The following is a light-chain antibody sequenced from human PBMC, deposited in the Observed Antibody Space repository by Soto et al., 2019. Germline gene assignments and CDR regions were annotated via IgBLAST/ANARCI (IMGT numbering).Light chain of an antibody. CDR2: DAS. V-gene: IGKV1-5*01. J-gene: IGKJ5*01. Sequence: DIQMTQSPSTLSASVGDRVTITCRASQSLSRWLAWYQQKPGKAPQLLIYDASTLERRVPSRFSGTGSGTEFTLTISRLQPDDFATYYCQQYHRSSITFGQGTRLEI. CDR3: QQYHRSSIT. CDR1: QSLSRW.